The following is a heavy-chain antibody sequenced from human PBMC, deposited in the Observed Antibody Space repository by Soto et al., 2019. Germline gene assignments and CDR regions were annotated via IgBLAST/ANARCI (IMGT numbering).Heavy chain of an antibody. V-gene: IGHV3-30*18. CDR3: TKRRNVLRFLEWSSGMEV. Sequence: LRLSCAASGFTFSNYGMHWVRQAPGKGLEWVAFISDDGSNKYYADSMKGRFTMYRDNSKSTLYLQMNSLRVEDTAVYYCTKRRNVLRFLEWSSGMEVWGQGTTVTVSS. CDR2: ISDDGSNK. CDR1: GFTFSNYG. J-gene: IGHJ6*02. D-gene: IGHD3-3*01.